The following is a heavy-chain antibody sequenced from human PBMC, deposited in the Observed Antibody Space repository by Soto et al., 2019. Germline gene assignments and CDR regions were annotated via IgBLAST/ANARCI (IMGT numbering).Heavy chain of an antibody. J-gene: IGHJ4*02. Sequence: ASVKVSCKAFVYTFTSYGISWVRQAPGQGLEWMGWISAYSGNTSYAQKLQGRVTMTTDTSTSTGYMELRSLRSDDTAVYYCARSYYYNSSGYYGFDYWGQGRLVTVSS. CDR2: ISAYSGNT. V-gene: IGHV1-18*01. CDR3: ARSYYYNSSGYYGFDY. D-gene: IGHD3-22*01. CDR1: VYTFTSYG.